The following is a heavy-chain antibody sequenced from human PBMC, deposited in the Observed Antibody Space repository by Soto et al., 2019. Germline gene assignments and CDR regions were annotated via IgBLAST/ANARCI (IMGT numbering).Heavy chain of an antibody. Sequence: SVKVSCKESGGTFSSYAIAWVRQAPGQGLEWMGGIIPIFGIPNYAQKFQGRVAITADESTNTAYMELSSLRSDDTAVYYCAKXAQTRFNWNDLGNWFDPWGQGTLVTVSS. J-gene: IGHJ5*02. CDR3: AKXAQTRFNWNDLGNWFDP. V-gene: IGHV1-69*13. CDR2: IIPIFGIP. CDR1: GGTFSSYA. D-gene: IGHD1-1*01.